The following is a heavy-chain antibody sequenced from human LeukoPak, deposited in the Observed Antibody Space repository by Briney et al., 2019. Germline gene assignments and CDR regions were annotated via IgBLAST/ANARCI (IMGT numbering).Heavy chain of an antibody. CDR3: ARKSASGNYPLDY. Sequence: GGSLRLSCAASGFNFGSYSMTWVRQAPGKGLEWVSVMSADSATTFYADSVKGRFTISRDNSRNTLYLQMNSLRAEDTALYYCARKSASGNYPLDYWGQGTLVTVSS. V-gene: IGHV3-23*01. D-gene: IGHD3-10*01. CDR2: MSADSATT. CDR1: GFNFGSYS. J-gene: IGHJ4*02.